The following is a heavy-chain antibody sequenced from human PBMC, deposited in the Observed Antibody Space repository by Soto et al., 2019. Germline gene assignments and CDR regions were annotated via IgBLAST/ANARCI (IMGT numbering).Heavy chain of an antibody. CDR2: IYYSGST. V-gene: IGHV4-59*01. D-gene: IGHD5-12*01. J-gene: IGHJ3*02. CDR1: GGSISSYY. Sequence: SETLSLTCTVSGGSISSYYWSWIRQPPGKGLEWIGYIYYSGSTNYNPSLKSRVTISVDTSKNQFSLKLSSVTAADTAVYYCARGAYSGYDCAFDIWGQGTMVTVSS. CDR3: ARGAYSGYDCAFDI.